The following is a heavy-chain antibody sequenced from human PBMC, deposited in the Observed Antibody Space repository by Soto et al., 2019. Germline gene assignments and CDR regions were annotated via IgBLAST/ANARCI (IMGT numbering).Heavy chain of an antibody. J-gene: IGHJ6*02. CDR3: AKDFELPDGDYYHYGMDV. Sequence: QVQLVESGGGVVQSGGSLRLSCLASGFDFSSHGMYWVRQAPGRGLEWVALISYEGSHKFYVDSLKGRFTISRDNSKHTLYLHMSSLRPEDTALYYCAKDFELPDGDYYHYGMDVWGQGTPVSVSS. V-gene: IGHV3-30*18. D-gene: IGHD1-7*01. CDR1: GFDFSSHG. CDR2: ISYEGSHK.